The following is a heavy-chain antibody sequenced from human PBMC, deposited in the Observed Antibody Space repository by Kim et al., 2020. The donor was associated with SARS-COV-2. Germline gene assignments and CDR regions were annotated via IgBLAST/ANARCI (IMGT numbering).Heavy chain of an antibody. CDR3: ASRNCSGGICYPLDY. V-gene: IGHV3-13*01. Sequence: GGSLRLSCAASGFTFSRYDMHWVRQATGKGLEWVSAIGTADNTYYLDSVKGRFTISRENAKNSLYLQMNSLRAEDTAVYFCASRNCSGGICYPLDYWGQG. D-gene: IGHD2-15*01. CDR1: GFTFSRYD. J-gene: IGHJ4*02. CDR2: IGTADNT.